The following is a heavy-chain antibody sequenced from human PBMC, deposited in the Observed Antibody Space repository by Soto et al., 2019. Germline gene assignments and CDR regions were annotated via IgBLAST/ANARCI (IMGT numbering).Heavy chain of an antibody. CDR3: ARDVGPITIFGEALSGYFDF. D-gene: IGHD3-3*01. CDR1: GFSFGTYW. J-gene: IGHJ4*02. CDR2: IKQDGSER. V-gene: IGHV3-7*03. Sequence: PGGSLRLSCAVSGFSFGTYWMSWVRQAPGKGLEWLASIKQDGSERYYLDSVKGRFTISRDNAKDSLSLQMNSLRGEDTAFYYCARDVGPITIFGEALSGYFDFWGQGTLVTVPQ.